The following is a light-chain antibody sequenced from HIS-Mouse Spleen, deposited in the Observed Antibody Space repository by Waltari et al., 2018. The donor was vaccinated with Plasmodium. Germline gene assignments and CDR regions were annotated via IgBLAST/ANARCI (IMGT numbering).Light chain of an antibody. CDR2: EDS. V-gene: IGLV3-10*01. Sequence: SYELNQQPSVSVSPGQTARITCSGDALPKKYAFWYQQKSGKAPVLVIYEDSKRPSGIPERFSGSSSWTMATLTISGAQVEDEADYYCYSTDSSGNHRVFGGGTKLTVL. J-gene: IGLJ3*02. CDR1: ALPKKY. CDR3: YSTDSSGNHRV.